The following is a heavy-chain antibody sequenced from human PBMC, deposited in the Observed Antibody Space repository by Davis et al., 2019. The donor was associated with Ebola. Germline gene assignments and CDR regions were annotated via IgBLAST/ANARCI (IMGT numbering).Heavy chain of an antibody. J-gene: IGHJ4*02. CDR3: ARDSGSGFDI. CDR1: GFTFSNAW. V-gene: IGHV3-30*03. D-gene: IGHD1-26*01. CDR2: ISYDGSNK. Sequence: GGSLRLSCAASGFTFSNAWMSWVRQAPGKGLEWVAVISYDGSNKYYADSVKGRFTISRDNAKNTLYLQMNSLRVEDTAVYYCARDSGSGFDIWGRGTLVTVSS.